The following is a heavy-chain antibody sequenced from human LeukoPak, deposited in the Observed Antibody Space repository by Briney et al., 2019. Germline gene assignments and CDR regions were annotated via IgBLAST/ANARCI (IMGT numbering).Heavy chain of an antibody. V-gene: IGHV1-46*01. Sequence: GASVKVSCKASGYTFTNFYMHWVRQAPGQGLEWMGTLHPSGGSPTYGQKFQGRLTVTSDTSTNTVYMRLSSLRSDDTAVYYCARGKDFLTGYARIYYGMDVWGQGTTVTVSS. CDR1: GYTFTNFY. J-gene: IGHJ6*02. D-gene: IGHD3-9*01. CDR3: ARGKDFLTGYARIYYGMDV. CDR2: LHPSGGSP.